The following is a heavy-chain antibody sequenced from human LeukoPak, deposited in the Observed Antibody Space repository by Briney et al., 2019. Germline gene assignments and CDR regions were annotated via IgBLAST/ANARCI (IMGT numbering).Heavy chain of an antibody. CDR3: ARDAGYCSGGSCSPYYYMDV. CDR2: ISSSCSYI. D-gene: IGHD2-15*01. CDR1: GFSFSSYS. V-gene: IGHV3-21*01. J-gene: IGHJ6*03. Sequence: GALRLSCAASGFSFSSYSINWVRQAPGKGLEGVSPISSSCSYIYYADSVKGRFTISRDNAKNSLYLQMNSLRAEDTAVYYCARDAGYCSGGSCSPYYYMDVWGKGTTVTVSS.